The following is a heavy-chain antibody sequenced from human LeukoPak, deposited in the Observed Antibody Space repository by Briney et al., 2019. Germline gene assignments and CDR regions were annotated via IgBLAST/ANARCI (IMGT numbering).Heavy chain of an antibody. CDR1: GFTFYTYA. CDR2: ISGSGGTT. J-gene: IGHJ4*02. D-gene: IGHD2-21*02. Sequence: GGSLRLSCAASGFTFYTYAMNRVRQAPGKGLQWVAAISGSGGTTYYADSVKGRFTISRDNSENTVYLQLSSLRAEDTAVYYCAKDPSDFLVDCWGQGTLVTVSS. CDR3: AKDPSDFLVDC. V-gene: IGHV3-23*01.